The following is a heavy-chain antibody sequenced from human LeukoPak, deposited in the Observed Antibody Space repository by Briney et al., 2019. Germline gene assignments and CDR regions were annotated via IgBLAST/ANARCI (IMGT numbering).Heavy chain of an antibody. J-gene: IGHJ4*02. CDR1: GGSISSYY. V-gene: IGHV4-59*01. Sequence: PSETLSLTCTVSGGSISSYYWSWIRQPPGKGLEWIGYIYYSGSTNYNPSLKSRVTISVDTSKNQFSLKLSSVTAADTAVYYCARERGAGPFDYWDQGTLVTVSS. CDR3: ARERGAGPFDY. D-gene: IGHD6-19*01. CDR2: IYYSGST.